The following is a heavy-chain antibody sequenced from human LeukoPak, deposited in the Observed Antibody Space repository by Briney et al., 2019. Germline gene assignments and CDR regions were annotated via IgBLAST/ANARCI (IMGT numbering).Heavy chain of an antibody. J-gene: IGHJ4*02. V-gene: IGHV1-8*01. CDR3: ARAGGYCGRISCPYYFDY. Sequence: ASVKVSCKASGYTFTSYDINWVRQVTGQGLEWMGWMNPNSGNTGYAQKFQGRVTMTRNISISTAYMELSSLRSEDTAVYYCARAGGYCGRISCPYYFDYWGQGSLVAVSS. D-gene: IGHD2-15*01. CDR1: GYTFTSYD. CDR2: MNPNSGNT.